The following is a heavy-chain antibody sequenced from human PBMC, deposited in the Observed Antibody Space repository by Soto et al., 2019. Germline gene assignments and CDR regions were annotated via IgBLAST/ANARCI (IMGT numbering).Heavy chain of an antibody. CDR2: LGGSGAST. D-gene: IGHD6-19*01. V-gene: IGHV3-23*01. CDR1: GFIFSNQV. Sequence: GSLGLCCASSGFIFSNQVMGWVRKDPGKGLEWVSALGGSGASTYYADSVKGRFTISRDNSRNVLFLQMNSLRAEDTAVYYCAKTSPGVTGTPDYWGQGTLVTVSS. J-gene: IGHJ4*02. CDR3: AKTSPGVTGTPDY.